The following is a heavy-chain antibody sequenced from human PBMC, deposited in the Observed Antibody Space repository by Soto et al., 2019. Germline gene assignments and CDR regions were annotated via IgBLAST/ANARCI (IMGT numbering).Heavy chain of an antibody. D-gene: IGHD3-3*01. J-gene: IGHJ4*02. Sequence: QVQLVESGGGVVQPGRSLRLSGTGSGFTLSGYGMHWVRQAPGKGLEWVAVVSHDGGNRHYADSVKGRFTISRDNSKNTLYLQMNSLRDEDTAVYYCAKDHDWSATLTHGLLDYWGQGTLVTVSS. V-gene: IGHV3-30*18. CDR1: GFTLSGYG. CDR2: VSHDGGNR. CDR3: AKDHDWSATLTHGLLDY.